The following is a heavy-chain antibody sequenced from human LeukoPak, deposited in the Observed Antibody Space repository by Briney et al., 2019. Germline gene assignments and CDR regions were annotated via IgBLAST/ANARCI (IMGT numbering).Heavy chain of an antibody. CDR2: INPSGGGT. Sequence: GASVKVSCKTSGYTFTRYYMHWVRQAPGQGLEWMGIINPSGGGTNYAQKFQGRVTMTRDTSTSTVYMELSSLRSEDTAVYYCAREAEQWLVYYYFDYWGQGTLVTVSS. CDR3: AREAEQWLVYYYFDY. V-gene: IGHV1-46*01. CDR1: GYTFTRYY. J-gene: IGHJ4*02. D-gene: IGHD6-19*01.